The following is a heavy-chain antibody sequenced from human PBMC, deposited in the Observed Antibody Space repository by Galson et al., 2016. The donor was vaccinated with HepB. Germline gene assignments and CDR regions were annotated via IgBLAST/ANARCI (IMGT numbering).Heavy chain of an antibody. CDR2: IYWDNDK. CDR1: RFSLSTSGEG. CDR3: AHTQDDDSSGLYLSTYFFDY. D-gene: IGHD6-19*01. Sequence: PALVKPTQSLTLTCTFSRFSLSTSGEGVGWIRQPPGKALEWLALIYWDNDKRYSPSLKSRLTITKDTSKNQVVLTMTNLDPVDTATYYCAHTQDDDSSGLYLSTYFFDYWGQGTLVTVSS. V-gene: IGHV2-5*02. J-gene: IGHJ4*02.